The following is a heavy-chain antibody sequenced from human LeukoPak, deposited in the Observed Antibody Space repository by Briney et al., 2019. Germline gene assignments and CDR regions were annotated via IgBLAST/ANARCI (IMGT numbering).Heavy chain of an antibody. V-gene: IGHV1-2*02. D-gene: IGHD3-22*01. Sequence: ASVKVSCKASGYTFTGYYMHWVRQAPGQGLEWMGWINPNSGGTNYAQKFQGRVTMTGDTSISTAYMELSRLRSDDTAVYYCARAPTPTYYYDSSGYYEDYWGQGTLVTVSS. CDR3: ARAPTPTYYYDSSGYYEDY. CDR1: GYTFTGYY. J-gene: IGHJ4*02. CDR2: INPNSGGT.